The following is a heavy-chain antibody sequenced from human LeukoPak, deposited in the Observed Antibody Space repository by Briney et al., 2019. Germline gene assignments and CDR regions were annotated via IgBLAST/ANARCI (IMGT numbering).Heavy chain of an antibody. V-gene: IGHV4-30-2*01. J-gene: IGHJ3*02. CDR3: ASGERTTYAFYI. Sequence: SQTLSLTCAVSGGSISSGGYSWSWIRQPPGKGLEWIGYIYHSGSTYYNPSLKSRVTISVDRSKNQFSLKLSSVTAADTAVYYCASGERTTYAFYIWGQETIVTVSS. CDR2: IYHSGST. CDR1: GGSISSGGYS. D-gene: IGHD1-1*01.